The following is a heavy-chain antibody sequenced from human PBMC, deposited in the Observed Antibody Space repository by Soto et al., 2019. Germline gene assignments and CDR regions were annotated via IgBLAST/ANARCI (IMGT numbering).Heavy chain of an antibody. Sequence: HPGGSLRLSCAASGFTLSRYFMNWVRQAPGKGPEWVSSISNSGGETKYADSVKGRFTISGDNSKNTLYLQMNNLRVEDMAVYYCAKDLHYYGMDVWGQGTTVTVSS. J-gene: IGHJ6*02. CDR3: AKDLHYYGMDV. CDR1: GFTLSRYF. CDR2: ISNSGGET. V-gene: IGHV3-23*01.